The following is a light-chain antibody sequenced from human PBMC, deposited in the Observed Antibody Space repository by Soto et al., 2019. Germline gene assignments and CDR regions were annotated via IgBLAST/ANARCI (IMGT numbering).Light chain of an antibody. V-gene: IGLV2-14*01. CDR1: SSDVGGYNY. CDR3: SSYTSIYVV. J-gene: IGLJ2*01. CDR2: DVS. Sequence: QSALTQPASVSGSPGQSITISCTGTSSDVGGYNYVSWYQQHPGKAPKLMIYDVSNRPSGVSNRFSGSKSGNTASLTISGLQAEDEADYYCSSYTSIYVVFGGGTQLT.